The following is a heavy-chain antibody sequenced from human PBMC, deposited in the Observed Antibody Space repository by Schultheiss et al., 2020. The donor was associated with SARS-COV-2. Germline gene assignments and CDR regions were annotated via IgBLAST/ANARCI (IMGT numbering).Heavy chain of an antibody. V-gene: IGHV4-4*02. D-gene: IGHD3-3*01. CDR1: GGSISSSNW. CDR3: ARDKPITIFGVDYGMDV. Sequence: SETLSLTCAVSGGSISSSNWWSWVRQPPGKGLEWIGEIYHSGSTNYNPSLKSRVTISVDKSKNQFSLKLSSVTAADTAVYYCARDKPITIFGVDYGMDVWGQGTTVTVSS. J-gene: IGHJ6*02. CDR2: IYHSGST.